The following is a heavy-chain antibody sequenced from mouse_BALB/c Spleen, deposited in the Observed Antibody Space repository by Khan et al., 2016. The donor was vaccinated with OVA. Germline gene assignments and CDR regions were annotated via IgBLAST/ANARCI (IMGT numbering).Heavy chain of an antibody. J-gene: IGHJ4*01. CDR3: ARSSYRYDGSYSMDY. Sequence: QVQLKESGPGLVAPSQSLSITCTVSGFSLSRYNLHWVRQPPGKGLEWLGMIWGGGNTDYNSALKSRLSIRKDNSKSQVFLKINSLQTDETAMYYCARSSYRYDGSYSMDYWGQGTSVTVSS. CDR2: IWGGGNT. D-gene: IGHD2-14*01. CDR1: GFSLSRYN. V-gene: IGHV2-6-4*01.